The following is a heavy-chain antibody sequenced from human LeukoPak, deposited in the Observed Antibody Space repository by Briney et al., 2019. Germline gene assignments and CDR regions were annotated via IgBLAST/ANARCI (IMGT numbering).Heavy chain of an antibody. D-gene: IGHD3-16*01. CDR1: GFTFSSYW. V-gene: IGHV3-7*01. J-gene: IGHJ5*02. CDR3: ARDLVITFGGDWFDP. CDR2: IKQDGSEK. Sequence: GGSLRLSCAVSGFTFSSYWMSWVRQAPGKGLEWVANIKQDGSEKYYVDSVKGRFTISRDNAKNSLYLQMNSLRAEDSAVYYCARDLVITFGGDWFDPWGQGTLVTVSS.